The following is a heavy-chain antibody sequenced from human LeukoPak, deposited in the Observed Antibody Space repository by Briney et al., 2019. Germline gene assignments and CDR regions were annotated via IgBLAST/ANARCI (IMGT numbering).Heavy chain of an antibody. CDR2: IYHSGST. J-gene: IGHJ4*02. D-gene: IGHD3-3*01. V-gene: IGHV4-38-2*02. CDR3: ARDAPADYDFWSGYYIAYYFDY. CDR1: GGSFSGYY. Sequence: ASETLSLTCAVYGGSFSGYYWGWIRQPPGKGLEWIGSIYHSGSTYYNPSLKSRVTISVDTSKNQFSLKLSSVTAADTAVYYCARDAPADYDFWSGYYIAYYFDYWGQGTLVTVSS.